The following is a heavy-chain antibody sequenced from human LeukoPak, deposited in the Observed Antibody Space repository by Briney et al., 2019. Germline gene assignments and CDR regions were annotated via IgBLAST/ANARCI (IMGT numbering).Heavy chain of an antibody. D-gene: IGHD3-22*01. CDR2: IYNSGSP. CDR3: ARESYYYDTNARDY. Sequence: PSETLSLTCTVSGASITDYFWSWIRQPAGKRLEWIGRIYNSGSPNYNPSLESRATISVDTSKNQFSLKLSSVTAADTAVYYCARESYYYDTNARDYWGQGTLVTVSS. J-gene: IGHJ4*02. CDR1: GASITDYF. V-gene: IGHV4-4*07.